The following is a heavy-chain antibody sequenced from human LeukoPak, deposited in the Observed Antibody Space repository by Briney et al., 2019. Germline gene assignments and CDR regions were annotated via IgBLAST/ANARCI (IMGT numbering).Heavy chain of an antibody. D-gene: IGHD1-26*01. CDR3: AKGIVGARYYYYMDV. Sequence: PGGSLRLSCAASGFTFSSYAMSWVRQAPGKGLEWVSAISGSGGSTYYADSVKGRFTISRDNSKNTLYLQMNSLRAEDTAVYYCAKGIVGARYYYYMDVWGKGTTVTVSS. CDR2: ISGSGGST. V-gene: IGHV3-23*01. J-gene: IGHJ6*03. CDR1: GFTFSSYA.